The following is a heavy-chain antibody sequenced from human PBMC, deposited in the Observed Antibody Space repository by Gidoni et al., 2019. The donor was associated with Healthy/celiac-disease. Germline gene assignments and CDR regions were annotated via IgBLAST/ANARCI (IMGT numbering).Heavy chain of an antibody. D-gene: IGHD3-10*01. V-gene: IGHV1-2*02. J-gene: IGHJ6*03. CDR1: GYTFTGYY. CDR2: INPNSGGT. Sequence: QVQLVQSGAEVKKPGASVKVSCKAPGYTFTGYYMHWVQQAPGQGLEWMGWINPNSGGTNYAQKFQGRVTMTRDTSISTAYMELSRLRSDDTAVYYCASLGARGVRYYYYMDVWGKGTTVTVSS. CDR3: ASLGARGVRYYYYMDV.